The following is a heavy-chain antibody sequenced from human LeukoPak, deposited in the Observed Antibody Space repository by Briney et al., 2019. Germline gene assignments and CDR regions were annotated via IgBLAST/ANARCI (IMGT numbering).Heavy chain of an antibody. D-gene: IGHD3-22*01. Sequence: VASVKVSCKASGYTFTGYYMHWVRQAPGQGLEWMGWINPNSGGTNYAQKFQGRVTMTRDTSISTAYMELSRLRSDDTAVYYCASEDYYDSSGYRPRRAFDIWGQGTMVTVSS. CDR3: ASEDYYDSSGYRPRRAFDI. V-gene: IGHV1-2*02. CDR2: INPNSGGT. J-gene: IGHJ3*02. CDR1: GYTFTGYY.